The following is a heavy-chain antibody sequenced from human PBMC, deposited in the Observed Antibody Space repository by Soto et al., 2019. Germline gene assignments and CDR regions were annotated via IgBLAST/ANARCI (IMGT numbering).Heavy chain of an antibody. CDR2: IYYSGST. CDR3: ARDRISRFDP. J-gene: IGHJ5*02. CDR1: GGSISSGGYY. Sequence: TLSLTCTVSGGSISSGGYYWSWIRQHPGKGLEWIGYIYYSGSTYYNPSLKSRVTISVDTSKNQFSLKLSSVTAADTAVYYCARDRISRFDPWGQGTLVTVSS. V-gene: IGHV4-31*03.